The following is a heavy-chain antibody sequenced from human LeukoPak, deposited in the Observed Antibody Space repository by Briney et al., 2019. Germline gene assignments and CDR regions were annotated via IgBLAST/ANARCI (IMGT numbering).Heavy chain of an antibody. CDR3: AKRYYYDNSGLWDS. CDR2: ITSSGGST. J-gene: IGHJ4*02. D-gene: IGHD3-22*01. Sequence: GGSLRLSCAASGFTFSSYAMSWVRQAPGKGLEWVSAITSSGGSTYYVDSVKGWFTISGDNSKNTLYLQVNSLRAEDTAVYYCAKRYYYDNSGLWDSWGQGTLVTVSS. V-gene: IGHV3-23*01. CDR1: GFTFSSYA.